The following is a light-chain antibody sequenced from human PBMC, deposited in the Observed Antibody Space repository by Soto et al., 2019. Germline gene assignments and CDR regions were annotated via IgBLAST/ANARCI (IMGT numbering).Light chain of an antibody. Sequence: QLVLTQPPSASGTPGQWVTISCSGSTSNIGSNAVNWYQQLPGTAPKLLIYTNNQRPSGVPDRFSGSKSGTSASLAISGLQSEDEADYYCAAWDDSLNGPVFGGGTKVTVL. J-gene: IGLJ3*02. CDR3: AAWDDSLNGPV. CDR2: TNN. CDR1: TSNIGSNA. V-gene: IGLV1-44*01.